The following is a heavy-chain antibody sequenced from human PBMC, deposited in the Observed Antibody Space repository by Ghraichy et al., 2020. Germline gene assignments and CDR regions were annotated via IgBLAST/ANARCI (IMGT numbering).Heavy chain of an antibody. Sequence: GSLRLSCTVSGGSVSSGSYYWSWIRQPPGKGLEWIGYIYYSGSTNYNPSLKSRVTISVDTSKNQFSLKLSSVTAADTAVYYCARDNRYSSGWLRDYYYYGMDVWGQGTTVTVSS. CDR1: GGSVSSGSYY. J-gene: IGHJ6*02. CDR3: ARDNRYSSGWLRDYYYYGMDV. V-gene: IGHV4-61*01. CDR2: IYYSGST. D-gene: IGHD6-19*01.